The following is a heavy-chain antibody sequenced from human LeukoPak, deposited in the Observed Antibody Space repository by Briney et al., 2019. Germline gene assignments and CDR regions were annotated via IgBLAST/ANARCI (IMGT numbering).Heavy chain of an antibody. CDR3: ARGLPYGDYRVGYMDV. D-gene: IGHD4-17*01. CDR1: GGTFSSYA. V-gene: IGHV1-69*05. Sequence: ASVMVSCKASGGTFSSYAISWVRQAPGQGLEWMGGIIPIFGTEYYAQKFQGRVTITTDESTSTAYMELSSLRSEDTAVYYCARGLPYGDYRVGYMDVWGKGTTVTVSS. CDR2: IIPIFGTE. J-gene: IGHJ6*03.